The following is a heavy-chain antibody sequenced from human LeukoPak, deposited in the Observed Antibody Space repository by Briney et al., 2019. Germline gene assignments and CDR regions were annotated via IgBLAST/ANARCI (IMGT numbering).Heavy chain of an antibody. CDR3: ARHGHCGGDSYSANDAFDI. CDR2: IYPGDSDT. J-gene: IGHJ3*02. Sequence: GESLKISCKGSGYSFTSYWIGWVRQMPGKGLEWMGIIYPGDSDTRYSPSFQGQVTISADKSISTAYLQWSSLKASDTAMYYCARHGHCGGDSYSANDAFDIWGQGTMVTVSS. V-gene: IGHV5-51*01. CDR1: GYSFTSYW. D-gene: IGHD2-21*02.